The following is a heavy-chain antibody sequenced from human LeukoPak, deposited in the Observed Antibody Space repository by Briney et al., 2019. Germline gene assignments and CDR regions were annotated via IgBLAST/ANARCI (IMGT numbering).Heavy chain of an antibody. CDR2: TYYRSKWYN. Sequence: SQTLSLTCAISGDSVSSNSAAWNWIRQSPSRGLEWLGRTYYRSKWYNDYAVSVKSRITINPDTSKNQFSLQLNSVTPEDTAVYYCARDHWPAMENYYYYYYYMDVWGKGTTVTISS. CDR3: ARDHWPAMENYYYYYYYMDV. D-gene: IGHD2-2*01. J-gene: IGHJ6*03. V-gene: IGHV6-1*01. CDR1: GDSVSSNSAA.